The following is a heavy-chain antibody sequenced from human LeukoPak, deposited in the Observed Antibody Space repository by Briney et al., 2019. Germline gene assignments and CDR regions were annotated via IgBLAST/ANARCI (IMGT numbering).Heavy chain of an antibody. J-gene: IGHJ4*02. CDR2: ISASDGST. CDR1: GFTFSSYA. CDR3: AKDVISVAGTPRYFDY. D-gene: IGHD6-19*01. Sequence: GGSLRLSCAASGFTFSSYAMSWVRQAPGKGLEWVSAISASDGSTYYADSVKGRFTISSDNSKNTLYLQMNNLRDEDTAVYYCAKDVISVAGTPRYFDYWGQGTLVTVSS. V-gene: IGHV3-23*01.